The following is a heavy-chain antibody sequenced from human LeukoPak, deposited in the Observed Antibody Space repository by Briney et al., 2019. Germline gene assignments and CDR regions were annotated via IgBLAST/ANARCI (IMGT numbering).Heavy chain of an antibody. CDR3: AKGPIAARPPTLYYFDY. CDR2: ISGSGGGT. V-gene: IGHV3-23*01. D-gene: IGHD6-6*01. J-gene: IGHJ4*02. CDR1: GFTFSSYT. Sequence: GGSLRLSCAASGFTFSSYTMSWVRQAPGKGLEWVSAISGSGGGTYYADSVRGRFTISRDNSKSTVYLQMNSLRTEDTAVYYCAKGPIAARPPTLYYFDYWGQGTLVTVSS.